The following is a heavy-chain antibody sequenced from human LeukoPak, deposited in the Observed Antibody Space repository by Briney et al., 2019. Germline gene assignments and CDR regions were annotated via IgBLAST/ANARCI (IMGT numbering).Heavy chain of an antibody. Sequence: GGSLRLSCSASGFPFSRYAMHWVRQAPGKGLEYVSAISDSGGITYYADSVKGRFTISRDNSKNTLYLQMSSLRAEDTAVYFCVRGYSFGPYGMDVWGQGTTVTVSS. CDR2: ISDSGGIT. CDR3: VRGYSFGPYGMDV. CDR1: GFPFSRYA. D-gene: IGHD2-15*01. J-gene: IGHJ6*02. V-gene: IGHV3-64D*09.